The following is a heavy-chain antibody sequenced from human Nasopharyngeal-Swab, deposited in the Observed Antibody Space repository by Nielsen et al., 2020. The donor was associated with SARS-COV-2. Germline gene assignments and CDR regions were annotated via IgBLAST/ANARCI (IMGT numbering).Heavy chain of an antibody. D-gene: IGHD6-6*01. CDR1: GYTFTSYG. V-gene: IGHV1-18*01. CDR3: ARGRYSSSSSFPVDYYYYYMDV. J-gene: IGHJ6*03. Sequence: ASVKVSCKASGYTFTSYGISWVRQAPGQGLEWMGWISAYNGNTNYAQKLQGRVTMTTDTSTSTAYMELRSLRSDDTAVYYCARGRYSSSSSFPVDYYYYYMDVWGKGTTVTVSS. CDR2: ISAYNGNT.